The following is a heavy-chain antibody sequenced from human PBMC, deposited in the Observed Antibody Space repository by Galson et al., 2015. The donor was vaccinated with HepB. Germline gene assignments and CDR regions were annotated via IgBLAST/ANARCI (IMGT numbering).Heavy chain of an antibody. D-gene: IGHD2-2*01. Sequence: SVKVSCKASGYTFTGYYMHWVRQAPGQGLEWMGWINPNSGGTNYAQKFQGRVTMTRDTSISTAYMELSRLRSDDTAVYYCARGARPNIVVVPAVPRYYYYYMDVWGKGTTVTVSS. V-gene: IGHV1-2*02. CDR3: ARGARPNIVVVPAVPRYYYYYMDV. J-gene: IGHJ6*03. CDR2: INPNSGGT. CDR1: GYTFTGYY.